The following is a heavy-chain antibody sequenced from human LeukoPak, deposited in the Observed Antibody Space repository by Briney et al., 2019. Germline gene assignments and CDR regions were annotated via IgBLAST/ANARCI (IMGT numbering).Heavy chain of an antibody. CDR3: GDLGSAGTDH. J-gene: IGHJ4*02. V-gene: IGHV3-72*01. CDR2: IRNKADGYNT. Sequence: PGGSLRLSCAASGFTFSDLYMDWVRQAPGQGLEWVGLIRNKADGYNTIYAASVEGRFTISRDDSKNSVYLQMDSLKTEDTAVYYCGDLGSAGTDHWGQGTLVTVSS. CDR1: GFTFSDLY. D-gene: IGHD3-10*01.